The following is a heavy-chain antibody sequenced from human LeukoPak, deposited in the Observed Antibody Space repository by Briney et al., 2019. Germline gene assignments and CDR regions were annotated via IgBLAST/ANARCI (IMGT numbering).Heavy chain of an antibody. CDR2: IYPGDSDT. V-gene: IGHV5-51*01. CDR1: GYSFTSYW. CDR3: ASYSSGWHAPEYFQH. Sequence: GESLKISCKGSGYSFTSYWIGWVRQVPGKGLEWMGIIYPGDSDTRYSPSFQGQVTISADKSISTAYLQWSSLKASDTAMYYCASYSSGWHAPEYFQHWGQGTLVTVSS. D-gene: IGHD6-19*01. J-gene: IGHJ1*01.